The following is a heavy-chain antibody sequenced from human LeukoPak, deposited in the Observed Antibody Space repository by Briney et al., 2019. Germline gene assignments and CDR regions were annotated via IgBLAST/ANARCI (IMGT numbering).Heavy chain of an antibody. CDR2: INWKGSGA. Sequence: GGSLRLSCVASGFTFDDYGMSWVRQVPGEGLEWVSGINWKGSGAGYADSVKGRFTISRDNAKNSLYLQMNSLKAEDTALFYCARYLRKLYGRGGDYYFYMDVWGKGTTVTVSS. V-gene: IGHV3-20*04. CDR3: ARYLRKLYGRGGDYYFYMDV. CDR1: GFTFDDYG. D-gene: IGHD4-17*01. J-gene: IGHJ6*03.